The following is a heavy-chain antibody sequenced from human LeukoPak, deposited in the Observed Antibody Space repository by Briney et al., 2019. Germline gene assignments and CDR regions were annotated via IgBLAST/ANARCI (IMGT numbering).Heavy chain of an antibody. V-gene: IGHV3-30*18. J-gene: IGHJ4*02. CDR3: AKDQSSRQWLSPRGYYFDY. CDR1: GFTFSSYD. Sequence: GGSLRLSCAASGFTFSSYDMHWVRQAPGKGLEWVAVISYDGSNKYYADSVKGRFTISRDNSKNTLYLQMNSLRAEDTAVYYCAKDQSSRQWLSPRGYYFDYWGQGTLVTVSS. D-gene: IGHD6-19*01. CDR2: ISYDGSNK.